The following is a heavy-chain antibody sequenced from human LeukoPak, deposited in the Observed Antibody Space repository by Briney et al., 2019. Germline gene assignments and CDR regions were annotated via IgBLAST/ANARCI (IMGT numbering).Heavy chain of an antibody. V-gene: IGHV4-59*01. J-gene: IGHJ4*02. CDR1: GDSISSYY. D-gene: IGHD5-18*01. Sequence: SDTLSLTCTVSGDSISSYYWSWIRQPPGKGLEWIGYIHYSGSTSYNPSLKSRVTISVDTSKNQFSLKLSSVPAADTAVYYCARGYSYGLFDYWGQGTLVTVSS. CDR3: ARGYSYGLFDY. CDR2: IHYSGST.